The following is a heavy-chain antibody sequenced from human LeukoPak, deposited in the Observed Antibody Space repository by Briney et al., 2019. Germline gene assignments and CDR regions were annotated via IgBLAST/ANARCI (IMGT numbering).Heavy chain of an antibody. Sequence: GGSLRLSCAASGFTFNSYTMNWVRQAPGKGLEWVSGISWNSGSIGYADSVKGRFTISRDNAKNSLYLQMNSLRAEDMALYYCAKDNRYDSSGYYYWYFDLWGRGTLVTVSS. J-gene: IGHJ2*01. V-gene: IGHV3-9*03. D-gene: IGHD3-22*01. CDR2: ISWNSGSI. CDR1: GFTFNSYT. CDR3: AKDNRYDSSGYYYWYFDL.